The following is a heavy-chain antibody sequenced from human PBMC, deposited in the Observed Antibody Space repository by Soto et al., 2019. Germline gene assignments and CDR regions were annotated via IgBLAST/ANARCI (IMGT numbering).Heavy chain of an antibody. CDR2: INEDGSQK. J-gene: IGHJ4*02. CDR1: EFSFRSYW. CDR3: ARLGRYGWDFDH. D-gene: IGHD5-18*01. Sequence: TGGSLRLSCAASEFSFRSYWMTWVRQAPGKGLEWVALINEDGSQKYYVGSVKGRFIISRDNAKDSVYMQMDSLRAGDTAVYFCARLGRYGWDFDHWGQGTLVTVYS. V-gene: IGHV3-7*01.